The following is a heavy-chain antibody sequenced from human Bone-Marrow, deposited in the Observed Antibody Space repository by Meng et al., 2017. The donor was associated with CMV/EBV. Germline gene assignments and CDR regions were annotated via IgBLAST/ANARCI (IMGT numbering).Heavy chain of an antibody. V-gene: IGHV1-69*10. J-gene: IGHJ6*01. Sequence: SVKVSCKASGGTFSSYAISWVRQAPGQGLEWMGGIIPILGIANYAQKFQGRVTITADKSTSTAYMELSSLRSEDTAVYYCGGGVDIAYSYYGMDVWGQGTTVTVSS. CDR1: GGTFSSYA. CDR3: GGGVDIAYSYYGMDV. CDR2: IIPILGIA. D-gene: IGHD2-15*01.